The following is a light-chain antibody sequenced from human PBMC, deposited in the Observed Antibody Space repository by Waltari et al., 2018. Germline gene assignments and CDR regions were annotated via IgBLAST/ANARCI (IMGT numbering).Light chain of an antibody. Sequence: YELTQPPSVSVSPGPTARIDCAGDALPKKYAYWYQQKAGQAPVLVIYEDRKRPYGIPGGCGGPSSGTLATRTLSRAQDDDAAEYFCDSPDRGGNHRAVLGGGTALTVL. CDR1: ALPKKY. J-gene: IGLJ2*01. CDR2: EDR. V-gene: IGLV3-10*01. CDR3: DSPDRGGNHRAV.